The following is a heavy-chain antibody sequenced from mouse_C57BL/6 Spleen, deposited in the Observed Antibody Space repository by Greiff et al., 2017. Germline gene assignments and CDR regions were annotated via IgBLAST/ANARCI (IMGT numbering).Heavy chain of an antibody. CDR3: ARPNWFYAMDY. J-gene: IGHJ4*01. CDR2: INPNNGGT. CDR1: GYTFTDYN. V-gene: IGHV1-22*01. Sequence: EVKLMESGPELVKPGASVKMSCKASGYTFTDYNMHWVKQSHGKSLEWIGYINPNNGGTSYNQKFKGKATLTVNKSSSTAYMELRSLTSEDSAVYYCARPNWFYAMDYWGQGTSVTVSS. D-gene: IGHD4-1*01.